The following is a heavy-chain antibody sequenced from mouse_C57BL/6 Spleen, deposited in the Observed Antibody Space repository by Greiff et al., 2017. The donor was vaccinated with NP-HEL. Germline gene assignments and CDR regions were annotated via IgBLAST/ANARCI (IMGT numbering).Heavy chain of an antibody. Sequence: VQLQQPGAELVKPGASVKLSCKASGYTFTSYWMHWVKQRPGQGLEWIGMIHPTSGSTNYNEKFKSKATLTVDKSSSTAYMQLSSLTSEDSAVYYCARWDGYYGYFGVWGTGTTVTVAS. CDR1: GYTFTSYW. D-gene: IGHD2-3*01. J-gene: IGHJ1*03. CDR3: ARWDGYYGYFGV. CDR2: IHPTSGST. V-gene: IGHV1-64*01.